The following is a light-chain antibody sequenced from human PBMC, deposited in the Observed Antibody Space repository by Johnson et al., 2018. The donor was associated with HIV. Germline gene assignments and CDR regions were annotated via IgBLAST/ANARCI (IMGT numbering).Light chain of an antibody. CDR2: DNN. Sequence: QSILTQPPSVSAAPGQKVTISCSGSSSNIGNNYVSWYQQLPGTAPKLLIYDNNKRPSGIPDRFSGSKSGTSATLGITGLQTGDEAYYYCGTWESSLSADVFGTGTKVTVL. CDR1: SSNIGNNY. CDR3: GTWESSLSADV. J-gene: IGLJ1*01. V-gene: IGLV1-51*01.